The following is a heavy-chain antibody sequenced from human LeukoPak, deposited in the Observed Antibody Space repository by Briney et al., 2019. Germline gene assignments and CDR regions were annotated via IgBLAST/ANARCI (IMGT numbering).Heavy chain of an antibody. Sequence: GGSLRLSCAASGFTFSSYAMSWVRQAPGKGLEWVSAISGSGGSTYYADSVKGRFTISRDNSKNTLYLQMNSLRAEDTAVYYCAKREGYSSSWSPYYFDYWGQGTLVTVSS. CDR1: GFTFSSYA. D-gene: IGHD6-13*01. CDR2: ISGSGGST. V-gene: IGHV3-23*01. J-gene: IGHJ4*02. CDR3: AKREGYSSSWSPYYFDY.